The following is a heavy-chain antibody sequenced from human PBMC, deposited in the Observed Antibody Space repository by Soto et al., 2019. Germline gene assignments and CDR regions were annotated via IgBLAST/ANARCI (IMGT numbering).Heavy chain of an antibody. CDR3: ARDHGFGGYDF. J-gene: IGHJ4*02. V-gene: IGHV3-53*01. CDR2: ISDGVTT. CDR1: GFRVSNIY. Sequence: PGGSLRLSCAASGFRVSNIYMSWIRQAPGKGLEWVSTISDGVTTWYADSVRGRFTISRDNSKNTLYLQMDSLRAKDTAIYYCARDHGFGGYDFRGQGTQVTVSS. D-gene: IGHD5-12*01.